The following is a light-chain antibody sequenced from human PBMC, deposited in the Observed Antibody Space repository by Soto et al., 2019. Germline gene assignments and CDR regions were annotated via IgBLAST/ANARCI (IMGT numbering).Light chain of an antibody. Sequence: QSVLTQPPSASGTPGQRVTISCSGSSSNIGDNPVNWYQQVPGAAPKLLIYINDQRPSGVPDRFSGSKSGTSASLAISGLRSEDEADYFCAAWDDSLSAYVFGTGTKVTV. J-gene: IGLJ1*01. CDR2: IND. CDR1: SSNIGDNP. CDR3: AAWDDSLSAYV. V-gene: IGLV1-47*02.